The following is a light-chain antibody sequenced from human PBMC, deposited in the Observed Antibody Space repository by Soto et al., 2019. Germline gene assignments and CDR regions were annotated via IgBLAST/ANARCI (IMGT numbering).Light chain of an antibody. Sequence: VLTQSPGTLSLSPGERATLSCRASQSVSSSSLAWYQQKPGQAPRILIYGASTRATGIPDRFSGSGSGTAFTLTISRLEPEDFAVYYCQQYGSSPPLTFGGGTKVEIK. V-gene: IGKV3-20*01. CDR3: QQYGSSPPLT. CDR2: GAS. CDR1: QSVSSSS. J-gene: IGKJ4*01.